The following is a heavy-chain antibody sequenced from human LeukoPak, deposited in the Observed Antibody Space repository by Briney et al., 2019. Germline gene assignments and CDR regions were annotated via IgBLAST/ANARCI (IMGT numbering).Heavy chain of an antibody. CDR3: AKNYYFDY. CDR2: INVNDAA. J-gene: IGHJ4*02. Sequence: PGGSLRLSCAASGFTFTNYAMSWVRQAPGKGLEWVSSINVNDAAYYSDSVKGRFTISRDNSKNTLFLQMNSLRAEDTAVYYCAKNYYFDYWGQGALITVSS. CDR1: GFTFTNYA. V-gene: IGHV3-23*01.